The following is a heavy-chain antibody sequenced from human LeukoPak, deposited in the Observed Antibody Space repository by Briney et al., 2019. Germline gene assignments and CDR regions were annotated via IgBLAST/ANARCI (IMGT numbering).Heavy chain of an antibody. CDR3: ARYDILTGSPDY. CDR1: GYTFTSNG. CDR2: ISAYNGNT. Sequence: ASVKVSCKASGYTFTSNGISWVRQAPGQGLEWMGWISAYNGNTNYEQKLQGRVTMTTDTSTSTAYMELRSLRSDDTAVYYCARYDILTGSPDYWGQGTLVTVSS. V-gene: IGHV1-18*01. J-gene: IGHJ4*02. D-gene: IGHD3-9*01.